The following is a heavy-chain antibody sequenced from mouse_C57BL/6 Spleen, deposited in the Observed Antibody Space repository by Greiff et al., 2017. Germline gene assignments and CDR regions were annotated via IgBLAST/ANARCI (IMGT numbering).Heavy chain of an antibody. CDR2: IDPENGDT. Sequence: VQLQQSGAELVRPGASVKLSCTASGFNFKDDYMHWVKQRPEQGLEWIGWIDPENGDTEYASKFQGKATITADTSSNTAYLQLSSLTSEDTAVYYCTSGSRGAMDYWGQGTSVTVSS. CDR1: GFNFKDDY. V-gene: IGHV14-4*01. D-gene: IGHD1-1*01. CDR3: TSGSRGAMDY. J-gene: IGHJ4*01.